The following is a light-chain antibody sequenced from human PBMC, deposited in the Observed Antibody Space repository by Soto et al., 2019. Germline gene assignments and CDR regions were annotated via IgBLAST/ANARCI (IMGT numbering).Light chain of an antibody. CDR1: QSISGY. V-gene: IGKV1-39*01. CDR2: AAS. CDR3: QQSYSTPFT. Sequence: DVQMTQSPSSLSASVGDRVTITCRASQSISGYLNWYHQRPGKAPKLLIYAASTLQSGVPSRFSGSGSGTDFTLTISSLQPVDFATYYCQQSYSTPFTXGPGTKVDIK. J-gene: IGKJ3*01.